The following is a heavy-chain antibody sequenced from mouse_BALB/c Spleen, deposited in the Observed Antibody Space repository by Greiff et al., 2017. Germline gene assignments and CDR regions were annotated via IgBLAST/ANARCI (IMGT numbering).Heavy chain of an antibody. D-gene: IGHD1-1*01. J-gene: IGHJ4*01. Sequence: VQLQESGPELVKTGASVKISCKASGYSFTGYYMHWVKQRPGQGLEWIGEINPSNGRTNYNEKFKSKATLTVDKSSSTAYMQLSSLTSEDSAVYYCARFITTVVAYRYAMDYWGQGTSVTVSS. V-gene: IGHV1S81*02. CDR3: ARFITTVVAYRYAMDY. CDR2: INPSNGRT. CDR1: GYSFTGYY.